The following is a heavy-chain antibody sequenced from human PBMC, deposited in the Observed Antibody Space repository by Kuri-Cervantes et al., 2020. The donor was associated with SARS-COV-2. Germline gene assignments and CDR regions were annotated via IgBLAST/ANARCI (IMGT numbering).Heavy chain of an antibody. CDR3: ARDLICSTCDTPDYYGMDV. Sequence: GESLKISCAASGFPVASNYINWVRQAPEKGLEWVSSIYSGGSTHYAESLKGRFTISRDTSKNTVYLQMNSLRGGDTGVYYCARDLICSTCDTPDYYGMDVWGQGTTVTVSS. CDR2: IYSGGST. D-gene: IGHD2-2*02. J-gene: IGHJ6*02. V-gene: IGHV3-66*01. CDR1: GFPVASNY.